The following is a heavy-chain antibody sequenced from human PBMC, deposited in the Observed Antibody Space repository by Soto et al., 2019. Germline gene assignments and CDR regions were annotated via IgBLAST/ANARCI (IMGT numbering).Heavy chain of an antibody. CDR1: GYTFSTYG. V-gene: IGHV1-18*01. Sequence: QIQLVQSGGEMREPGASVKLSCKASGYTFSTYGISWVRQRPGQGLEWMGWISAFNGNTKSTREFQGRVTMTTDTSTTTAYMELKRLTSDDSAVYFCARGSGDTGSAWLDPWGQGTLVTVSS. CDR3: ARGSGDTGSAWLDP. J-gene: IGHJ5*02. CDR2: ISAFNGNT. D-gene: IGHD1-1*01.